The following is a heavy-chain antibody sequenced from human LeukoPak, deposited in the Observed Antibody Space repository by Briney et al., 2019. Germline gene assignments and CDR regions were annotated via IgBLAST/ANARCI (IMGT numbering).Heavy chain of an antibody. CDR1: GFTFTGYT. CDR2: ISSSGSTI. V-gene: IGHV3-11*01. Sequence: GGSLRLSCVVSGFTFTGYTMTWVRQAPGKGLEWVSYISSSGSTIYYADSVKGRFTISRDNAKNSLYLQMNSLRAEDTAVYYCARDVLGLPGGVARPWFDPWGQGTLVIVSS. D-gene: IGHD5/OR15-5a*01. CDR3: ARDVLGLPGGVARPWFDP. J-gene: IGHJ5*02.